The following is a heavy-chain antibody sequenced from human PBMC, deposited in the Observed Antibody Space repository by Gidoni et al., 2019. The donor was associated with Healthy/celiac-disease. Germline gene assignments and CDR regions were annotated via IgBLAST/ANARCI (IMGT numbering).Heavy chain of an antibody. J-gene: IGHJ6*02. CDR2: RWYDGSNK. D-gene: IGHD6-13*01. Sequence: QVPLVESGGGVVQPGRSLRLSCAASGFTFSSYGMHWVRQAPAKGLEWVAVRWYDGSNKYYADSVKGRFTISRDNSKNTLYLQMNSLRAEDTAVYYCARDSSSSWYDYYGMDVWGQGTTVTVSS. CDR1: GFTFSSYG. V-gene: IGHV3-33*01. CDR3: ARDSSSSWYDYYGMDV.